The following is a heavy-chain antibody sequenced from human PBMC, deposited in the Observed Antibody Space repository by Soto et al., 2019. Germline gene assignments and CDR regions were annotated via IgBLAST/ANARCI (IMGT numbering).Heavy chain of an antibody. CDR3: AKSSLGYCRGAICYFFDF. CDR2: ISGGGSGT. J-gene: IGHJ4*02. Sequence: EVQLLESGGGLVQPGGSLRLSCAASGFTFSTYAMSWVRQAPGKGLEWVSAISGGGSGTYYADSVRGRFTPSRDDSTNTLYLQMNSLRAADTAIYYCAKSSLGYCRGAICYFFDFWGQGPLVTVSS. D-gene: IGHD2-2*01. CDR1: GFTFSTYA. V-gene: IGHV3-23*01.